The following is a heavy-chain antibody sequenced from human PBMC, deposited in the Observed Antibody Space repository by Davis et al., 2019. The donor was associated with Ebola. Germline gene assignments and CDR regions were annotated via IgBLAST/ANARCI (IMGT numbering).Heavy chain of an antibody. CDR3: ARQEGLTGFEEI. V-gene: IGHV5-10-1*01. Sequence: GESLKISCKGSGYTFTSYWIGWVRQMPGKGLEWMGRIDPSDSYTNYSPSFQGHVTISADKSISTAYLQWSSLKASDTAMYYCARQEGLTGFEEIWGQGTMVTVSS. CDR2: IDPSDSYT. J-gene: IGHJ3*01. CDR1: GYTFTSYW. D-gene: IGHD3-9*01.